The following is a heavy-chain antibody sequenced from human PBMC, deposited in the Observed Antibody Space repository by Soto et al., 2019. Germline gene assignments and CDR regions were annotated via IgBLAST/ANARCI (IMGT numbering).Heavy chain of an antibody. Sequence: SETLSLTCTVSGGSISSYYWSWIRQPPGKGLEWIGYIFYSGSTNYNPSLKSRVTISVDTSKNQFSLKLSSVTAADTAVYYCARGAGVSPTNAFDIWGRGTMVTVSS. CDR3: ARGAGVSPTNAFDI. CDR1: GGSISSYY. J-gene: IGHJ3*02. CDR2: IFYSGST. V-gene: IGHV4-59*08. D-gene: IGHD6-19*01.